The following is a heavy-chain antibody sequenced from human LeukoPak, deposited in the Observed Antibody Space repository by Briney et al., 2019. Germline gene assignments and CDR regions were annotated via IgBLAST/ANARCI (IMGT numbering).Heavy chain of an antibody. Sequence: GWSLRLSCAASGFTFSIYAMSWVRQGPGKGLDWVSAFSGIGGSTYYAVSGKGRFTIPRDNPKNTLYLQMNSVRAERPAVIFCAKHILAMIVVVQCFQHWGQGTLVTVSS. CDR2: FSGIGGST. CDR1: GFTFSIYA. D-gene: IGHD3-22*01. J-gene: IGHJ1*01. CDR3: AKHILAMIVVVQCFQH. V-gene: IGHV3-23*01.